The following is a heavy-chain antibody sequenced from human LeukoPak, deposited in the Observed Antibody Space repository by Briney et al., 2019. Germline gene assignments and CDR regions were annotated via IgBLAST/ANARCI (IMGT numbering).Heavy chain of an antibody. CDR2: IWYDGSNK. D-gene: IGHD6-19*01. CDR3: ARAAYYSSGWTFFDY. J-gene: IGHJ4*02. V-gene: IGHV3-33*01. CDR1: GFTFSSYG. Sequence: PGRSLRLSCAASGFTFSSYGMHWVRQAPGKGLEWVAVIWYDGSNKYYADSVKGRFTISRDNSKNTLYLQMNSLRAEDTAVYYCARAAYYSSGWTFFDYWGQGTLVTVSS.